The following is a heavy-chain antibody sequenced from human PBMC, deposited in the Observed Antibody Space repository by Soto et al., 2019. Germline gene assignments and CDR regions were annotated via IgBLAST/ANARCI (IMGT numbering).Heavy chain of an antibody. J-gene: IGHJ6*02. V-gene: IGHV3-73*01. Sequence: PGGSLRLSCAGSGFAFSGSTIHWVRQASGKGLEWVGRIRSKANSYATAYAASVKGRFIISRDDSKTTAYLQMSSLKIEDTAVYYCFRENYFYYHGMDVWGQGTTVT. CDR1: GFAFSGST. CDR2: IRSKANSYAT. CDR3: FRENYFYYHGMDV.